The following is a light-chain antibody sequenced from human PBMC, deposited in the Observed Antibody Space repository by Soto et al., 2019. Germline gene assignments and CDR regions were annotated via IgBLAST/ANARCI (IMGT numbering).Light chain of an antibody. CDR3: QHYITYPYT. Sequence: DIQMTQSPSTLSASVGDRVTITCRASQSITDWLAWYQQKPGQAPKLLIYKASSLESGVPSRFSGGGSGTEFTLTISSLQPDDFASYYCQHYITYPYTFGQGTKVDIK. V-gene: IGKV1-5*03. CDR2: KAS. CDR1: QSITDW. J-gene: IGKJ2*01.